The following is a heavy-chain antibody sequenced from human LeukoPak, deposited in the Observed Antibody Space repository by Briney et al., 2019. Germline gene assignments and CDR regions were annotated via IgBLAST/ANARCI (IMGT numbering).Heavy chain of an antibody. CDR1: GFTFATNW. CDR3: ARGDHGAGFDS. V-gene: IGHV5-51*01. CDR2: IYPGDSDT. D-gene: IGHD1-26*01. Sequence: GGSLKISFQTFGFTFATNWIGWVRPMPGKGLDCLGVIYPGDSDTRYSPSFQGQVTISADKSNSTAYLLWSCLKASDTAIYYCARGDHGAGFDSCGQGTMVTASS. J-gene: IGHJ3*02.